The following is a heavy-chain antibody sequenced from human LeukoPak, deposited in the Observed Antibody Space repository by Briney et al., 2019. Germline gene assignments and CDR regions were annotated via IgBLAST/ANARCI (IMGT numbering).Heavy chain of an antibody. Sequence: SETLSLTCAVYGGSFSGYYWTWIRQPPGKGLDWIGEINHSGSTSYNPSLKSRVTMSVDTSENQFSLKLSSVTAADTAVYYCARYREGGYNYLDYWGQGTLVTVSS. CDR3: ARYREGGYNYLDY. CDR2: INHSGST. CDR1: GGSFSGYY. V-gene: IGHV4-34*01. D-gene: IGHD5-24*01. J-gene: IGHJ4*02.